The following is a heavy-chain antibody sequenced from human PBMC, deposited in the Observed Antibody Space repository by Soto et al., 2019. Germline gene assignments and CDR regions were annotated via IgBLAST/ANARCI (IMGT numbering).Heavy chain of an antibody. CDR2: INHSGST. CDR3: ARDKITGLFDY. D-gene: IGHD2-8*02. J-gene: IGHJ4*02. CDR1: GGSFSGYD. V-gene: IGHV4-34*01. Sequence: QVQLQQWGAGLLKPSETLSLTCAVYGGSFSGYDWTWICQPPGTGLEWIGEINHSGSTNYNPSLKSRVTISVDTSKKQFSLKLTSVTAADTAVYYCARDKITGLFDYWGQGTLVTVSS.